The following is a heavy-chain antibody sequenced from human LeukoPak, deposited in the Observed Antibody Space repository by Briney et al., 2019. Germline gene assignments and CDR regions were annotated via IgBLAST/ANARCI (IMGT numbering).Heavy chain of an antibody. D-gene: IGHD3-22*01. CDR2: ISTSGSTT. CDR3: ASDRPVVVAKKRFWYFDL. Sequence: GGPLRLSCAASGFTFSSYEMNWVRQAPGKGLEWVSYISTSGSTTYYADSEKGRFTISRDNAKNSLYLQMNSLRAEDAAVYYCASDRPVVVAKKRFWYFDLWGRGTLVTVSS. J-gene: IGHJ2*01. CDR1: GFTFSSYE. V-gene: IGHV3-48*03.